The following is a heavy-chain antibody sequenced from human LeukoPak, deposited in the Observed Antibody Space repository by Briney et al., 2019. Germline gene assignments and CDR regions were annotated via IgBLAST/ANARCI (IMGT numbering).Heavy chain of an antibody. CDR2: ISAYNGNT. J-gene: IGHJ4*02. Sequence: ASVTVSFKSSVYTFTSYGISWVRQAPGQGLEWMGWISAYNGNTNYAQKLQGRVTMTTDTSTSTAYMELRSLRSDDTAVYYCARTRRYCSGGSCYFDYWGQGTLVTVSS. CDR1: VYTFTSYG. D-gene: IGHD2-15*01. V-gene: IGHV1-18*01. CDR3: ARTRRYCSGGSCYFDY.